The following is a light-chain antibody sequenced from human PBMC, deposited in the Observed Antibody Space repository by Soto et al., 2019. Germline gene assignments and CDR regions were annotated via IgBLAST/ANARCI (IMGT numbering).Light chain of an antibody. V-gene: IGLV4-69*01. CDR1: SGHSNYD. J-gene: IGLJ2*01. CDR3: QTWGSGIVV. Sequence: QPVLTQSPSASASLGASVKLTCTLSSGHSNYDIAWHQQQSEKGPRYLMKLNSDGSHSKGDGIPDRFSGSSSGAERYLTISSLQSEDEADYYCQTWGSGIVVFGGGTKPTVL. CDR2: LNSDGSH.